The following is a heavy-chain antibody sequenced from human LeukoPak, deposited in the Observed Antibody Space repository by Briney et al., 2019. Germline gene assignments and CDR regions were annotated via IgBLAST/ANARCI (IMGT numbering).Heavy chain of an antibody. CDR3: ARDAVCSSTSCYGYYYYYMDV. J-gene: IGHJ6*03. D-gene: IGHD2-2*01. Sequence: SETLSLTCTVSGGSISSYYWSWIRQPAGKGLKWIGRIYTSGSTNYNPSLKSRVTISVDKSKNQFSLKLSSVTAADTAVYYCARDAVCSSTSCYGYYYYYMDVWGKGTTVTVSS. CDR1: GGSISSYY. V-gene: IGHV4-4*07. CDR2: IYTSGST.